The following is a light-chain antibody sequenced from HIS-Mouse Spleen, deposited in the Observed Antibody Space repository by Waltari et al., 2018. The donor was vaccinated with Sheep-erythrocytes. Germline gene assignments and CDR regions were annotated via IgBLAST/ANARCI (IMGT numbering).Light chain of an antibody. V-gene: IGLV2-11*01. CDR1: SSDVGGYHY. CDR3: CSYAGSYNHV. CDR2: DVS. Sequence: QSALTQPRSVSGSPGQSVTISCTGTSSDVGGYHYVSWYQQHPGKAPKLMIYDVSKRPSGVPDRFSGSKSGNTASLTISGLQAEYEADYYCCSYAGSYNHVFATGTKVTVL. J-gene: IGLJ1*01.